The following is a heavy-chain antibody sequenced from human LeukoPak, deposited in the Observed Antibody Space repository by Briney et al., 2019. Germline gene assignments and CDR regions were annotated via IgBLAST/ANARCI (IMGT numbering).Heavy chain of an antibody. CDR3: ARGYCSGGSCSFTAVNWFDP. J-gene: IGHJ5*02. CDR2: ISYDGSNK. V-gene: IGHV3-30*04. Sequence: GGSLRLSCAASGYTFSSYAMHWVRQAPGKGLEWVAVISYDGSNKYYADSVKGRFTISRDNSKNTLYLQMNSLRAEDTAMYYCARGYCSGGSCSFTAVNWFDPWGQGTLVTVSS. CDR1: GYTFSSYA. D-gene: IGHD2-15*01.